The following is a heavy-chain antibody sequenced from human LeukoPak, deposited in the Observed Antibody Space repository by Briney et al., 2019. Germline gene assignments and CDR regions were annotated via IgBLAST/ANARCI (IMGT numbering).Heavy chain of an antibody. Sequence: SETLSLTCTVSGGFISTYYWSWIRQPPGKGLEWIGYIHYSGSTNYNPSLKSRVTISVDTSKNQFSLKLSSVTAADTAVYYCAREQYDSSGYFFLDLWGRGTLVTVSS. CDR3: AREQYDSSGYFFLDL. CDR1: GGFISTYY. J-gene: IGHJ2*01. V-gene: IGHV4-59*01. CDR2: IHYSGST. D-gene: IGHD3-22*01.